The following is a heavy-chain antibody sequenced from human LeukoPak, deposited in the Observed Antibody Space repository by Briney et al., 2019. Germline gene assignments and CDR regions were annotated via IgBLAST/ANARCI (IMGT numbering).Heavy chain of an antibody. J-gene: IGHJ4*02. CDR3: ARGRVWLRLFDY. CDR1: GGSFSGYY. V-gene: IGHV4-34*01. D-gene: IGHD5-12*01. Sequence: PSETLSLTCAVYGGSFSGYYWSWIRQPPGKGLEWIGEINHSGSTNYNPSLKSRVTISVDTSKNQFSLKLSSVTAADTAVYYCARGRVWLRLFDYWGQGTLVTVSS. CDR2: INHSGST.